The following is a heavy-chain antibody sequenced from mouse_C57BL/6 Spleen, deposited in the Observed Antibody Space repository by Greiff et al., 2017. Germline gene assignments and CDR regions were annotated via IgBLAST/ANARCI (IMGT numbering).Heavy chain of an antibody. CDR3: ARGKWLLRDYYAMGY. CDR1: GYSITSGYY. J-gene: IGHJ4*01. V-gene: IGHV3-6*01. Sequence: DVQLQESGPGLVKPSQSLSLTCSVTGYSITSGYYWNWIRQFPGNKLEWMGYISYDGSNNYNPSLKNRISITLDTSKNQFFLKLNSVTTEDTATYYCARGKWLLRDYYAMGYWGQGASVTVSS. CDR2: ISYDGSN. D-gene: IGHD2-3*01.